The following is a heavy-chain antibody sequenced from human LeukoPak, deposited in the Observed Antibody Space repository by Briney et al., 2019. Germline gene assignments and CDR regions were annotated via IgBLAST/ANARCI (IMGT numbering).Heavy chain of an antibody. D-gene: IGHD2-15*01. CDR3: ASRSSVAASGPG. CDR2: ISYDRSNK. V-gene: IGHV3-30*03. Sequence: PGGSLRLSCAASGFTLSSYGMHWVRQAPGKGLEWVAVISYDRSNKFYTDSVKGRFTISRDNAKNSLYLQMSSLRADDTALYYCASRSSVAASGPGWGQGTLVTVSS. CDR1: GFTLSSYG. J-gene: IGHJ4*02.